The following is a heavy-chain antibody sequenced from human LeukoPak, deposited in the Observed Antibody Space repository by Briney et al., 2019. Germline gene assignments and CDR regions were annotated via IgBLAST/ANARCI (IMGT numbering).Heavy chain of an antibody. V-gene: IGHV3-30-3*01. CDR3: ASLDMTTVTSDAFDI. D-gene: IGHD4-17*01. CDR2: ISYDGSNK. CDR1: GFTFSSYA. Sequence: PGRSLRLSCAASGFTFSSYAMHWVRQAPGKGLEWVAVISYDGSNKYYADSVKGRFTISRDNSKNTLYLQMNSLRAEDTAVYYCASLDMTTVTSDAFDIWGQGTMVTASS. J-gene: IGHJ3*02.